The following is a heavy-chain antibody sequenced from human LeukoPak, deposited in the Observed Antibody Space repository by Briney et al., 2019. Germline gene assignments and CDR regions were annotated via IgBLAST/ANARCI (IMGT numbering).Heavy chain of an antibody. CDR2: INPNSGGT. CDR3: ARRFTYYYDSSGYQFDY. J-gene: IGHJ4*02. D-gene: IGHD3-22*01. CDR1: GYTFTGYY. V-gene: IGHV1-2*02. Sequence: ASVKVSCKASGYTFTGYYMHWVRQAPGRGLEWMGWINPNSGGTYYAQKFQGRVTMTRNTSISTAYMELSSLRSEDTAVYYCARRFTYYYDSSGYQFDYWGQGTLVTVSS.